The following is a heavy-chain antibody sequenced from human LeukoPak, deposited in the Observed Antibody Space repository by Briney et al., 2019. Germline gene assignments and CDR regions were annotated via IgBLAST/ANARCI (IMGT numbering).Heavy chain of an antibody. CDR2: IYNSGST. J-gene: IGHJ4*02. CDR3: ARGRSSPDY. Sequence: PSETLSLTCTVSGGPISSSYWSWVRQPPGKGPEWIGYIYNSGSTDYNPSLKSRVTISVDTSKNQFSLKLSSVTAADAAVYYCARGRSSPDYWGQGTLVTVSS. V-gene: IGHV4-59*01. CDR1: GGPISSSY. D-gene: IGHD6-13*01.